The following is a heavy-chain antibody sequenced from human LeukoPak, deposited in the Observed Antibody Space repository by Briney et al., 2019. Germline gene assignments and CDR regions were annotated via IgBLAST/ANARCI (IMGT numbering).Heavy chain of an antibody. J-gene: IGHJ6*03. CDR1: GGSISSYY. V-gene: IGHV4-59*01. D-gene: IGHD2-2*01. CDR2: IYYSGST. CDR3: ARDRVVPAPFYYYYYMDV. Sequence: SGTLSLTCTVSGGSISSYYWSWIRQPPGKGLEWIGYIYYSGSTNYNPSLKSRVPLSVDTPNHQFSLKLSSVTAADTAVYYCARDRVVPAPFYYYYYMDVWGKGTTVTVSS.